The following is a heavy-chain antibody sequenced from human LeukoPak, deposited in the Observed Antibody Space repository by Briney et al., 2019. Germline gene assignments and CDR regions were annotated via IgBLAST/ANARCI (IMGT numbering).Heavy chain of an antibody. Sequence: GESLKISCKASGYSFTDFWIGWVRQLPGKGLEWMGNIHPADSDTRYSPSFQGQVTISADKSISTAYLQWSSLKASDTAMYYCAAAGPLGYCSSTSCPDDAFDIWGQGTMVTVSS. D-gene: IGHD2-2*01. CDR2: IHPADSDT. CDR1: GYSFTDFW. V-gene: IGHV5-51*01. J-gene: IGHJ3*02. CDR3: AAAGPLGYCSSTSCPDDAFDI.